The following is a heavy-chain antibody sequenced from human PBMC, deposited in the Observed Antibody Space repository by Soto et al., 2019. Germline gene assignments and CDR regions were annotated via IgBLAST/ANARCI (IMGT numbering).Heavy chain of an antibody. J-gene: IGHJ4*02. V-gene: IGHV1-69*02. Sequence: QVQLVQSGAEVKKPGSSVKVSCKPSGGTFADYTISWVRQAPGQGLEWMGRIVAILGVANYAQKFQDRVTITVDNSMSTAYMELSSLRSEDTAVYYCARATEGTIGKVGLDSWGQGTLVTVSS. CDR2: IVAILGVA. CDR1: GGTFADYT. D-gene: IGHD1-1*01. CDR3: ARATEGTIGKVGLDS.